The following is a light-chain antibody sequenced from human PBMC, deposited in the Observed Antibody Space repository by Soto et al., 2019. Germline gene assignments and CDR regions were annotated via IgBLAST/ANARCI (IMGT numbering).Light chain of an antibody. CDR3: SSSTSSSTLGYV. CDR1: SSDIGSYNY. J-gene: IGLJ1*01. CDR2: DVS. V-gene: IGLV2-14*03. Sequence: QSVLTQPASVSGSPGQSITISCTGTSSDIGSYNYVSWYQQHPGKAPKLMIYDVSNRPSGVSNRFSGSKSGNTASLIISGLQAEDEADYSCSSSTSSSTLGYVFGTGTKVTVL.